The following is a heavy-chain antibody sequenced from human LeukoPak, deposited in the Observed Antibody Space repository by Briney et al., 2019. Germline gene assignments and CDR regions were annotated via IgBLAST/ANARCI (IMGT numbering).Heavy chain of an antibody. Sequence: GGSLRLSCAASGFTFSSYAMHWVRQAPGKGLEWVAVISYDGSNKYYADSVKGRFTISRDNSKNTLYLQMNSLRAEDTAVYYCARTGEATNLYYYYYMDVWGKGTTVTVSS. V-gene: IGHV3-30-3*01. J-gene: IGHJ6*03. CDR2: ISYDGSNK. D-gene: IGHD1-26*01. CDR1: GFTFSSYA. CDR3: ARTGEATNLYYYYYMDV.